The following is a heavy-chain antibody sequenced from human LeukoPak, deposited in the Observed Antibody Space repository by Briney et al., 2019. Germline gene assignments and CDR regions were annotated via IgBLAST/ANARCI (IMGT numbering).Heavy chain of an antibody. CDR3: AKDSAMVPYGMDV. J-gene: IGHJ6*02. CDR1: GFTFDDYA. CDR2: ISWNSGSI. V-gene: IGHV3-9*01. D-gene: IGHD5-18*01. Sequence: PGRSLRLSCAASGFTFDDYAMHWVRQAPGKGLEWVSGISWNSGSIGYADSVKGRFTISRDNAKNSLYLQMNSLRAEDTALYYCAKDSAMVPYGMDVWGQGTTVTVSS.